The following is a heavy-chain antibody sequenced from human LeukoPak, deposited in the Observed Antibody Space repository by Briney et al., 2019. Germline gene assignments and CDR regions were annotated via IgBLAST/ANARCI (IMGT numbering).Heavy chain of an antibody. J-gene: IGHJ3*02. CDR3: ARDLVTVTKGFDI. CDR2: ISYIGST. Sequence: SETLSLTCAVSDDSFSSHDWTWIRQPPGKGLEWIGDISYIGSTNYNPSLKSRVTISIDTSKNQFSLKLSSVTAADTAEYYCARDLVTVTKGFDIWGQGTMVSVSS. CDR1: DDSFSSHD. V-gene: IGHV4-59*11. D-gene: IGHD4-17*01.